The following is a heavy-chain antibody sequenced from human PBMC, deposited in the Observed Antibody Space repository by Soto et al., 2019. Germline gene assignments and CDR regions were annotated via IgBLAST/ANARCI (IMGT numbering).Heavy chain of an antibody. Sequence: SGPTLVNPTQTLTLTCTFSGFSLSTSGVGVGWIRQPPGKALEWLALIYWNDVKRYSPSLKSRLTITKDTSKNQVVLTMTNMDPVDTATYYCAHSAIYTSTRFYFDYWGQGTLVTVSS. V-gene: IGHV2-5*01. J-gene: IGHJ4*02. CDR2: IYWNDVK. CDR1: GFSLSTSGVG. D-gene: IGHD6-13*01. CDR3: AHSAIYTSTRFYFDY.